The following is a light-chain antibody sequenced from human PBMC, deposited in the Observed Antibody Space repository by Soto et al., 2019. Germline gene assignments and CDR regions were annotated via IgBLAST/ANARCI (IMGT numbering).Light chain of an antibody. CDR1: QGLNRN. CDR2: GAS. Sequence: ETVLTQSPATLSVSPGETATLSCTTSQGLNRNLAWYQQKLGQAPRVLIYGASTRAAGIPARFSGSGSGTEFILTISSLQSEEFAVYYCHEYNTWPWTFGQGTKVDIK. J-gene: IGKJ1*01. CDR3: HEYNTWPWT. V-gene: IGKV3-15*01.